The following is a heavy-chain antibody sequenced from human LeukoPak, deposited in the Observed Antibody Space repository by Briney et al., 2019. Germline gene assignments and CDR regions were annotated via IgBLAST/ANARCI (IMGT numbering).Heavy chain of an antibody. D-gene: IGHD6-6*01. Sequence: SETLSLTCTVSGGSISIYYWSWLRQPPGKGLEWIGYIYSSGAPNYSPSLKSRVTISVDTSKIQFSLTLSSVTAADTAYYYCARVPYGGSASLFDYWGRGTLVTVSS. CDR1: GGSISIYY. V-gene: IGHV4-59*01. J-gene: IGHJ4*02. CDR2: IYSSGAP. CDR3: ARVPYGGSASLFDY.